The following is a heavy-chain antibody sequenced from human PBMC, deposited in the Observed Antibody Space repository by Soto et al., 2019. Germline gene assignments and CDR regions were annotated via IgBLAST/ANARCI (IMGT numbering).Heavy chain of an antibody. J-gene: IGHJ3*02. Sequence: QVQLQESGPGLVKPSQTLSLSCTVSGGSISSGAYYWSWIRQHPGKGLEWIGYIYYSWTTYYNPSLKSRVTMSVDTSKNQFSLKLSSVTAADTAVYYCARGPDNDTDDAFDIWGQGTMVTVSS. D-gene: IGHD3-22*01. CDR3: ARGPDNDTDDAFDI. V-gene: IGHV4-31*03. CDR2: IYYSWTT. CDR1: GGSISSGAYY.